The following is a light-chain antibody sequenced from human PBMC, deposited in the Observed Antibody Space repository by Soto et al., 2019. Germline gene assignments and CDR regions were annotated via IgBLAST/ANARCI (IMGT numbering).Light chain of an antibody. J-gene: IGKJ5*01. CDR3: QQYNNWPPIT. V-gene: IGKV3-15*01. CDR2: SAS. CDR1: QSISSN. Sequence: EIVMTQSPATLSVSPGERATLSCWASQSISSNLAWYQQKPGQGPRLLIHSASTRATGIPARFSGSGSGTEFTLTISSLQSEDIAVYYCQQYNNWPPITFGQGTRLEIK.